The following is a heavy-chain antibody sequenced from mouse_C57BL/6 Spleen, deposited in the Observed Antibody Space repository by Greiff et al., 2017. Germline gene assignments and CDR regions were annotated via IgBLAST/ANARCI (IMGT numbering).Heavy chain of an antibody. CDR3: AREGSWYFDY. CDR2: IYPGDGDT. D-gene: IGHD3-1*01. Sequence: QVQLQESGPELVKPGASVKISCKASGYAFSSSWMNWVKQRPGTGLEWIGRIYPGDGDTNYNGKFKGKATLTADKSSSTAYMQLSSLTSEDSAVYFCAREGSWYFDYWGQGTTLTVSS. J-gene: IGHJ2*01. V-gene: IGHV1-82*01. CDR1: GYAFSSSW.